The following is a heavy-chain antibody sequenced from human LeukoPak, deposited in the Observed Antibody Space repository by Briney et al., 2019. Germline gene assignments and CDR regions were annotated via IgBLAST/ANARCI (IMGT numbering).Heavy chain of an antibody. D-gene: IGHD6-13*01. CDR3: ARSLAGDGPTHNWFDP. CDR2: IYYTGTT. Sequence: SETLSLTCTVSGGSISTSSTYWGWIRQPPGKDLEWIGSIYYTGTTYYNPSLKSRVTMSVDTSKNQFSLRMTSVTAADTAVYYCARSLAGDGPTHNWFDPWGQGTLVTVSS. CDR1: GGSISTSSTY. J-gene: IGHJ5*02. V-gene: IGHV4-39*01.